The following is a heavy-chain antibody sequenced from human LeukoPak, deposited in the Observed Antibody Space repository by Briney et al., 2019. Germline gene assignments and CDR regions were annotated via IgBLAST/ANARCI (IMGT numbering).Heavy chain of an antibody. J-gene: IGHJ3*02. CDR3: ARQDTSGDAFDI. CDR1: GGSISSSSYY. D-gene: IGHD6-25*01. Sequence: SETLSLTCTVSGGSISSSSYYWGWIRQPPGKGLEWIGSIYYSGSTYYNPSLKSRVTISADTSKNQFSLKLSSVTAADTALYYCARQDTSGDAFDIWGQGTMVTVSS. V-gene: IGHV4-39*01. CDR2: IYYSGST.